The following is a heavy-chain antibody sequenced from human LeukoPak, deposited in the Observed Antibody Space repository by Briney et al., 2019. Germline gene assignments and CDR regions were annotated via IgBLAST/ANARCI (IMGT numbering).Heavy chain of an antibody. V-gene: IGHV3-23*01. D-gene: IGHD5-18*01. Sequence: PGGSLRLSCAASGFTFSNYAMGWARQAPGKGLEWVSAISGSGGSTYYADSVKGRFTISRDNSKSTLYLQMNSLRAEDTAVYYCTKGTRWLPFDYWGQGTLVTVSS. CDR2: ISGSGGST. J-gene: IGHJ4*02. CDR3: TKGTRWLPFDY. CDR1: GFTFSNYA.